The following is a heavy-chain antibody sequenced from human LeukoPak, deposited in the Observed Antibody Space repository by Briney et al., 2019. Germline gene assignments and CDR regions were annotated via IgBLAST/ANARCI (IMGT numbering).Heavy chain of an antibody. CDR3: ARGEGYDSSGYANWFDP. CDR1: GYSFTTYG. J-gene: IGHJ5*02. D-gene: IGHD3-22*01. Sequence: RASVKVSCKASGYSFTTYGINWVRQAPGQGLECMGWISTYSGNTNYAQKFQGRVTMTTDTSTSTAYMELRSLTSDDTAVYYCARGEGYDSSGYANWFDPWGQGTLVTVSS. V-gene: IGHV1-18*01. CDR2: ISTYSGNT.